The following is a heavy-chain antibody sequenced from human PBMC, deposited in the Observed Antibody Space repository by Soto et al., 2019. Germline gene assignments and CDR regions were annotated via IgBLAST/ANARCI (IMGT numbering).Heavy chain of an antibody. D-gene: IGHD5-18*01. V-gene: IGHV4-39*01. CDR1: GGSISSSSYY. CDR3: ARGMDRGYSYGYYFDY. CDR2: IYYSGST. J-gene: IGHJ4*02. Sequence: PSETLSLTCTVSGGSISSSSYYWGWIRQPPGKGLEWIGSIYYSGSTYYNPSLKSRVTISVDTSKNQFSLKLSSVTAADTAVYYCARGMDRGYSYGYYFDYWGQGTLVTVSS.